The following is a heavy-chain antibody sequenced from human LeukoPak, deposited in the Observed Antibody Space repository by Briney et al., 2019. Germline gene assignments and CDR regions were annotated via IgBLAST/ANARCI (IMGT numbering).Heavy chain of an antibody. CDR2: INGDGRNI. J-gene: IGHJ4*02. Sequence: PGGSLRLSCVASGFTFSSYWMHWVRQDPRKGLVWVSRINGDGRNINYADSVRGRFTISRDNSKNTLYLQMNSLRAEGTAVYYCARVFLSFGELPASDYWGQGTLVTVSS. CDR1: GFTFSSYW. V-gene: IGHV3-74*01. D-gene: IGHD3-10*01. CDR3: ARVFLSFGELPASDY.